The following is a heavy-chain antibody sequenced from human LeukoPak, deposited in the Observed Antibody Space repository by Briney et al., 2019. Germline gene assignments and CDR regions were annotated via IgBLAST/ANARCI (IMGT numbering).Heavy chain of an antibody. CDR1: GYTFTSYD. J-gene: IGHJ5*02. D-gene: IGHD6-13*01. Sequence: ASVKVSCKASGYTFTSYDIHWVRQATGQGLEWMRWMNPNSGNTGYAQKFQGRVTLTRNTSIGTAYMELSSLRSEDTAVYYCARNLRSVRWSGIISAAGRKRGAHWFDPWGQGTLVTVSS. CDR3: ARNLRSVRWSGIISAAGRKRGAHWFDP. V-gene: IGHV1-8*01. CDR2: MNPNSGNT.